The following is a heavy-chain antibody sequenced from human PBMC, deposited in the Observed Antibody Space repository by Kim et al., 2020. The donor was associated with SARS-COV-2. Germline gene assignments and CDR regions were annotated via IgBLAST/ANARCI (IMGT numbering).Heavy chain of an antibody. CDR3: ASQGSTLTYYYYGMDV. Sequence: SETLSLTCTVSGGSISSSSYYWGWIRQPPGKGLEWIGSIYYSGSTYYNPSLKSRVTISVDTSKNQFSLKLSSVTAADTAVYYCASQGSTLTYYYYGMDVWGQGTTVTVSS. CDR2: IYYSGST. V-gene: IGHV4-39*01. J-gene: IGHJ6*02. CDR1: GGSISSSSYY.